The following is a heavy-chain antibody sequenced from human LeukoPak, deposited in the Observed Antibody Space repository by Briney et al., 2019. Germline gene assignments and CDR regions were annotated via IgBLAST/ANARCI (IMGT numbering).Heavy chain of an antibody. D-gene: IGHD1-1*01. CDR1: GFTFSSYG. V-gene: IGHV3-30*02. CDR3: AKVLMAYNWNDVPDY. CDR2: IRYDGSNK. J-gene: IGHJ4*02. Sequence: GGSLILSGAASGFTFSSYGMHWVRQAPGKGLEWVAFIRYDGSNKYYADSVKGRFTISRDNSKNTLYLQMNSLRAEDTAVYYCAKVLMAYNWNDVPDYWGQGTLVTVPS.